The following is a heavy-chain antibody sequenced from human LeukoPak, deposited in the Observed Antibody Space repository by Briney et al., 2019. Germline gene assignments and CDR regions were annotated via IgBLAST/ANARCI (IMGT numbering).Heavy chain of an antibody. D-gene: IGHD4-17*01. Sequence: SETLSLTCTVSGGSISSYYWSWIRQPPGKGLEWIGYIYYSGSTNYNPSLKSRVTISVDTSKNQFSLKLSSVTAADTAVYYCASQGYGDYGDWFDPWGQGTLVTVSS. J-gene: IGHJ5*02. CDR3: ASQGYGDYGDWFDP. CDR2: IYYSGST. V-gene: IGHV4-59*01. CDR1: GGSISSYY.